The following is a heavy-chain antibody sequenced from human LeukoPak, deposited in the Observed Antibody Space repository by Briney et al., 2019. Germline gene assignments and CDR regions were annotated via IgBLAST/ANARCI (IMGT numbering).Heavy chain of an antibody. J-gene: IGHJ3*02. CDR2: ISWNSNNI. CDR1: GFTFDDYA. V-gene: IGHV3-9*01. D-gene: IGHD3-3*01. Sequence: GGSLRLSCVASGFTFDDYAMNWVRQAPGKGLEWVSGISWNSNNISYADSVSGLFTISRDNAKNSLYLQMNSLRAEDTALYYCAKDILAIFGVGDAFDICGQGTMVTVSS. CDR3: AKDILAIFGVGDAFDI.